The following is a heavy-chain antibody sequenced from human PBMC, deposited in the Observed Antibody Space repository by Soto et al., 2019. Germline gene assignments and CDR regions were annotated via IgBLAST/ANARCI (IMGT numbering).Heavy chain of an antibody. J-gene: IGHJ4*02. Sequence: SETLSLTCSVSGGSIRGHYWSWMRQPPGRKLEWIGYVYYNGSTNYNPSLSSRVTLSVDTSENQFSLKLRSVTAADTAVYYCARYAFNWQYVLYYWGRGALVTVSS. CDR3: ARYAFNWQYVLYY. V-gene: IGHV4-59*08. CDR2: VYYNGST. D-gene: IGHD1-20*01. CDR1: GGSIRGHY.